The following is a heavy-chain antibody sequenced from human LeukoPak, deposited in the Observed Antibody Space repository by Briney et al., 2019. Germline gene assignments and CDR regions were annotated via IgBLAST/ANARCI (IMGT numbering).Heavy chain of an antibody. Sequence: SETLSLTCAVYGGSFSGYYWSWIRQPPGKGLEWIGEINHSGSTNYNPSLKSRVTISVDTSKNQFSLKLSSVTAADTAIYYCAKIPTITSRPTIGAAGPFDYWGQGTLVTVSS. CDR2: INHSGST. J-gene: IGHJ4*02. CDR3: AKIPTITSRPTIGAAGPFDY. CDR1: GGSFSGYY. V-gene: IGHV4-34*01. D-gene: IGHD6-13*01.